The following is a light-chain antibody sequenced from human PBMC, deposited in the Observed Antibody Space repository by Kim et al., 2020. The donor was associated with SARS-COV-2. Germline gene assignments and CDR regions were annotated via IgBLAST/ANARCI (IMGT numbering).Light chain of an antibody. V-gene: IGKV1-5*03. CDR3: QHYSRFPYA. CDR2: LAS. J-gene: IGKJ2*01. CDR1: QMIETW. Sequence: SASIGERVNITCRASQMIETWLAWDQQKPGKAPKLLIYLASTLENGVPPRISGSGSGAEFTLTINSLQPDDFATYYCQHYSRFPYAFGQGTKLEI.